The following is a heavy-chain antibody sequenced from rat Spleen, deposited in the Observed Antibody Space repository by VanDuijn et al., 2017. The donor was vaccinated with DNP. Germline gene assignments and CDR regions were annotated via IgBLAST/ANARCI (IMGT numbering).Heavy chain of an antibody. J-gene: IGHJ2*01. CDR2: ISYDGGNT. Sequence: EVQLVESGGGLVRPGRSLKLSCAASGFAFSDYYMAWVRQAPTKGLEWVAYISYDGGNTYYGDSVKGRFTISRDNEKNTLYLQMNSLRSEDTATYYCARGGRSYFDYWGQGVMVTVSS. CDR1: GFAFSDYY. D-gene: IGHD1-11*01. CDR3: ARGGRSYFDY. V-gene: IGHV5-22*01.